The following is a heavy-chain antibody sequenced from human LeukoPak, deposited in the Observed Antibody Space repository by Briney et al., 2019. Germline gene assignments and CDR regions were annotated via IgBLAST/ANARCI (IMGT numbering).Heavy chain of an antibody. CDR3: ARWAAGIRTFDY. Sequence: SETLSLTCTVSGGSINSYYWSWIRQPPGKGLEWIGYIYYSGTTNYNPSLKSRVTISVDASKNQFSLKLSSVTAADTAVYYCARWAAGIRTFDYWGRGTLVTVSS. D-gene: IGHD3-10*01. J-gene: IGHJ4*02. CDR2: IYYSGTT. V-gene: IGHV4-59*08. CDR1: GGSINSYY.